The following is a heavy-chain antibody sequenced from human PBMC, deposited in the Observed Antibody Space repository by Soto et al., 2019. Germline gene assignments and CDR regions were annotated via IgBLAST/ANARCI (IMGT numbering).Heavy chain of an antibody. D-gene: IGHD3-3*01. V-gene: IGHV1-18*01. CDR3: ARDLRYDFWSGPGWFDP. Sequence: EASVKVSCKASGYTFTSYGISWVRQAPGQGLEWMGWISAYNGNTNYAQKLQGRVTMTTDTSTSTAYMELRSLRSDDTAVYYCARDLRYDFWSGPGWFDPWGQGTLVTVSS. J-gene: IGHJ5*02. CDR2: ISAYNGNT. CDR1: GYTFTSYG.